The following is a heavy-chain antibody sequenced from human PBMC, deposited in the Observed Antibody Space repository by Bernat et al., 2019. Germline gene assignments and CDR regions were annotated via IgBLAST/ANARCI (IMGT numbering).Heavy chain of an antibody. Sequence: QVQLVESGGGLVKPGGSLRLSCAASGFTFSDYYMSWIRQAPGKGLEWVSYISSSSYTNYADSVKGRFAISRDSSKNTLYVQMNSLRAEDTALYHCAKCLGSYTSGWYPPPSFDYWGQGTLVTVSS. CDR2: ISSSSYT. J-gene: IGHJ4*02. CDR3: AKCLGSYTSGWYPPPSFDY. CDR1: GFTFSDYY. D-gene: IGHD6-19*01. V-gene: IGHV3-11*05.